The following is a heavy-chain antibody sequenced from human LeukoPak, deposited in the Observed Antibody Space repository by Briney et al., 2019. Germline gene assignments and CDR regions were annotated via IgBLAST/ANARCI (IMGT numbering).Heavy chain of an antibody. Sequence: GGSLRLSCAASGFTFSSYSVNWVRQAPGKGLEWVSSISSSSSYIYYADSVKGRFTISRDNAKNSLYLQMNSLRAEDTAVYYCARDLGAAAGHYMDVWGKGTTVTVSS. CDR1: GFTFSSYS. CDR2: ISSSSSYI. CDR3: ARDLGAAAGHYMDV. V-gene: IGHV3-21*01. J-gene: IGHJ6*03. D-gene: IGHD6-13*01.